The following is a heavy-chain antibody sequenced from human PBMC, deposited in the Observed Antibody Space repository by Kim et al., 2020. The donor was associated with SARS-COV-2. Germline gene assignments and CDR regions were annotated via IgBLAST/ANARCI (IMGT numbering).Heavy chain of an antibody. D-gene: IGHD3-22*01. CDR2: ISGDNGDT. V-gene: IGHV1-3*01. J-gene: IGHJ4*02. Sequence: ASVKVSCKTSGYTFTHYAMHWVRQAPGQRLEWMGYISGDNGDTKYSQKFQGRVTITRDTSATTAYMELSSLTSEDTAVYYSARRAGGYAGYLLDDWSQGT. CDR1: GYTFTHYA. CDR3: ARRAGGYAGYLLDD.